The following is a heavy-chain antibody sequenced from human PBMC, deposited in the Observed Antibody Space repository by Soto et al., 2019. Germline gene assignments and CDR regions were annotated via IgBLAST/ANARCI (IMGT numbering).Heavy chain of an antibody. CDR1: GGSISSGDYY. V-gene: IGHV4-30-4*01. D-gene: IGHD3-10*01. CDR2: IYYSGST. CDR3: ARDRSSDYYYYYGMDV. Sequence: SETLSLTCTVSGGSISSGDYYWSWIRQPPGKCLEWIGYIYYSGSTYYNPSLKSRVTISVDTSKNQFSLKLSSVTAADTAVYYCARDRSSDYYYYYGMDVWAKGPRSPST. J-gene: IGHJ6*02.